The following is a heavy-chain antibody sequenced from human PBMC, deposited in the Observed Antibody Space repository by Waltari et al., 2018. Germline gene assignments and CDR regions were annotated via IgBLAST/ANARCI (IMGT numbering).Heavy chain of an antibody. CDR2: VWYDGSSK. Sequence: QEQMVESGGGVVQPGRPLSLSCSISGFIFSNYAMNWVRQAPGKGLEWLSVVWYDGSSKYYADSVEGRFSVSRDSFKNTVYLHMNGLRTEDTAVYYCARAVTGEDAFDMWGQGTMVTVSS. V-gene: IGHV3-30-3*01. D-gene: IGHD2-21*02. CDR1: GFIFSNYA. J-gene: IGHJ3*02. CDR3: ARAVTGEDAFDM.